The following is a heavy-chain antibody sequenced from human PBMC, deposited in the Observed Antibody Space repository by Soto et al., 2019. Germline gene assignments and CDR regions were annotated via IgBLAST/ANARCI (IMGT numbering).Heavy chain of an antibody. J-gene: IGHJ4*02. Sequence: EEQLVESGGDLVQPGGSLRLSCAASGFTVSNNYMSWVRQAPGKGLEWVSLIYSGGSTYYADSVKVRFTISRDSSKNTIYLQLNSLRAEHMAMFYCATYSHKGFWGQGTLVTVSS. V-gene: IGHV3-66*01. CDR1: GFTVSNNY. CDR3: ATYSHKGF. D-gene: IGHD1-26*01. CDR2: IYSGGST.